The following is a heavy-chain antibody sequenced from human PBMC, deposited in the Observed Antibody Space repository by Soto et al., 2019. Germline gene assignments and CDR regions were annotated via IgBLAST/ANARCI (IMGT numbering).Heavy chain of an antibody. D-gene: IGHD3-16*02. J-gene: IGHJ4*02. CDR3: AKALGELSPESFDY. CDR1: GFTFSSYA. V-gene: IGHV3-30*18. Sequence: PGGSLRLSCAASGFTFSSYAMIWVRQAPGKGLEWVAIMSYDGNNQYYADSVKGRFTISRDNFKNTLHLQMNSLRAEDTAVYYCAKALGELSPESFDYWGQGILVTVSS. CDR2: MSYDGNNQ.